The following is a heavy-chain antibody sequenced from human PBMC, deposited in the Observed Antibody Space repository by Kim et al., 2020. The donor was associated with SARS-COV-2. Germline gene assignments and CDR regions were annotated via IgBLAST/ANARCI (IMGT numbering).Heavy chain of an antibody. CDR1: GFSLSTSGVG. Sequence: SGPTLVKPTQTLTLTCTFSGFSLSTSGVGVGWIRQPPGKALEWLALIYWDDDKRYSPSLKSRLTITKDTSKNQVVLTMTNMDPVDTATYYCAHTERITMIVVVKNDAFDIWGQGTMVTVSS. J-gene: IGHJ3*02. V-gene: IGHV2-5*02. CDR3: AHTERITMIVVVKNDAFDI. D-gene: IGHD3-22*01. CDR2: IYWDDDK.